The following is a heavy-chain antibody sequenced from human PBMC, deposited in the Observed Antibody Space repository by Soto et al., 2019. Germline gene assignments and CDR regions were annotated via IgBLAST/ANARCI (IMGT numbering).Heavy chain of an antibody. J-gene: IGHJ4*02. CDR1: GFTFDDYA. Sequence: EVQLVESGGGLVQPGRSLRLSCAASGFTFDDYAMHWVRQAPGKGLEWVSGISWNSGSIGYADSVKGRFTISRDNAKNSLYLQMNSLRAEDTALYYCAKDIGVSSSGWYDYWGQGTLVTVSS. V-gene: IGHV3-9*01. D-gene: IGHD6-19*01. CDR3: AKDIGVSSSGWYDY. CDR2: ISWNSGSI.